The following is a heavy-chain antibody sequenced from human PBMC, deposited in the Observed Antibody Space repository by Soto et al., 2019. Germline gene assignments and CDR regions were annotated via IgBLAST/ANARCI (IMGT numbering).Heavy chain of an antibody. D-gene: IGHD1-26*01. J-gene: IGHJ4*02. CDR1: GFTFDDYA. V-gene: IGHV3-9*01. Sequence: EVQLVESGGGLVQPGRSLRLSCAASGFTFDDYAMHWVRQAPVKGLEWVSGISWNSGSIGYADSLKGRFTISRDNAKKSLYLQMKTLIVEDTALYYCAKDIRDSSYPLWGQVALVTFSS. CDR2: ISWNSGSI. CDR3: AKDIRDSSYPL.